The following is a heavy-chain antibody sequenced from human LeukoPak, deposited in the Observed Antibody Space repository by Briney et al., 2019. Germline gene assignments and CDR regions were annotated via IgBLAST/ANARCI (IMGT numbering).Heavy chain of an antibody. CDR1: GYTLTELS. Sequence: ASVKVSCKVSGYTLTELSMHWVRQAPGKGLEWMGGFDPEDGETIYAQKFQGRVTMTRDTSISTAYMELSRLRSDDTAMYYCARSSGWKYNIDYWGQGTLVTVSS. V-gene: IGHV1-24*01. CDR3: ARSSGWKYNIDY. CDR2: FDPEDGET. J-gene: IGHJ4*02. D-gene: IGHD6-19*01.